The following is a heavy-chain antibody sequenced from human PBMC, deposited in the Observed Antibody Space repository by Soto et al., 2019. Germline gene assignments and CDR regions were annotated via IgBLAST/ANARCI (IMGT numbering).Heavy chain of an antibody. CDR3: ARTGCSSTSCYYYGMDV. CDR1: GGSISSYY. J-gene: IGHJ6*02. D-gene: IGHD2-2*01. CDR2: IYYSGST. Sequence: PSETLSLTCTVSGGSISSYYWSWIRQPPGKGLEWIGYIYYSGSTNYNPSLKSRVTISVDTSKNQFSLKLSSVTAADTAVYYCARTGCSSTSCYYYGMDVWGQGTTVTVS. V-gene: IGHV4-59*08.